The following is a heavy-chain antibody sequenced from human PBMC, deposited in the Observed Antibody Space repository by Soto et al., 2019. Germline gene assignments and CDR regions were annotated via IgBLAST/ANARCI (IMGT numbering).Heavy chain of an antibody. CDR3: AKEDSGFSVYMDV. CDR2: ITWSSDSM. CDR1: GFTFYNHG. J-gene: IGHJ6*03. Sequence: EVQLVESGGGLVQPGRSLRLSCVASGFTFYNHGMHWVRQAPGRGLEWVSGITWSSDSMGYADSVKGRFTISRDNAKNSLYLQMNSLRPADTALYYCAKEDSGFSVYMDVWGKGTTVTVSS. V-gene: IGHV3-9*01. D-gene: IGHD3-3*01.